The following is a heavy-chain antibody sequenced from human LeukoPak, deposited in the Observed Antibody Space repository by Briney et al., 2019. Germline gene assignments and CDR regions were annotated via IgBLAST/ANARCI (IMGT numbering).Heavy chain of an antibody. CDR1: GGSMSRSF. J-gene: IGHJ4*02. D-gene: IGHD3-3*01. Sequence: PSETLSLTCLVSGGSMSRSFWNWVRQSPGKELEWIGYIYSSGTTDYNPSLKSRVTISIDTSRTHFSLKLNSVTAADTAVYYCARRLDDSYFDSWGQGILVTVSS. CDR3: ARRLDDSYFDS. V-gene: IGHV4-59*01. CDR2: IYSSGTT.